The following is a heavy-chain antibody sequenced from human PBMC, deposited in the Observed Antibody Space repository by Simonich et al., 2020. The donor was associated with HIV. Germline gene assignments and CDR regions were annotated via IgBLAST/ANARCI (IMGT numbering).Heavy chain of an antibody. CDR2: TRNKTTVYTT. CDR3: ARGARLTTDSYYYGMDV. J-gene: IGHJ6*02. Sequence: EVQLVESGGGLVQPGGYLRLSCAASGFTVSDNDMEWVRQASETCLGLSGLTRNKTTVYTTSYSTSVQGRYTISRDDARNSLYLQMNTLQTEDTAVYYCARGARLTTDSYYYGMDVWGQGTTVTVSS. V-gene: IGHV3-72*01. CDR1: GFTVSDND. D-gene: IGHD3-22*01.